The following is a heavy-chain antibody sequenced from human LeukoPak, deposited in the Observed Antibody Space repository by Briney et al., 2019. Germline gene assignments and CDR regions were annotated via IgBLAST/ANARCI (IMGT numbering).Heavy chain of an antibody. V-gene: IGHV4-39*01. CDR1: GGSISSDSCY. D-gene: IGHD2-15*01. Sequence: SETLSLTCAVSGGSISSDSCYWGWIRQPPGKGLEWIGSIYSGGTTYYNPSLKSRVTISVDTSKNQFSLKLTSVTAADAAAYYCARHSRNCSGGYCYLYYWGQGTQVTVS. CDR2: IYSGGTT. J-gene: IGHJ4*02. CDR3: ARHSRNCSGGYCYLYY.